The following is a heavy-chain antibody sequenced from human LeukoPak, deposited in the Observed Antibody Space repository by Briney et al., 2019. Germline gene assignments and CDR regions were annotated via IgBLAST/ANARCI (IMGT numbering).Heavy chain of an antibody. CDR2: INHSGST. CDR3: ARDWDVAGLAY. V-gene: IGHV4-34*01. Sequence: SETLSLTCAVYGGSFSGYYWSWIRQPPGKVLEWTGEINHSGSTNYNPSLKSRVTISVDTSKNQFSLKLSSVTAADTAVYYCARDWDVAGLAYWGQGTLVTVSS. D-gene: IGHD6-19*01. CDR1: GGSFSGYY. J-gene: IGHJ4*02.